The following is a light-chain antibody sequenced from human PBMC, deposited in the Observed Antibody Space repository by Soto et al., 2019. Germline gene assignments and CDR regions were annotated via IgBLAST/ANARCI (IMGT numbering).Light chain of an antibody. J-gene: IGLJ1*01. Sequence: QSVLTQPASVSGSPGQSIAISCTGTSSDVGGYNYVSWYQQHPGKAPKLMIYDVSNRPSGVSNRFSGSKSGNTASLTISGLQAEDEADYYSSSSTSNTPSLHVSRTGT. CDR2: DVS. CDR3: SSSTSNTPSLHV. CDR1: SSDVGGYNY. V-gene: IGLV2-14*01.